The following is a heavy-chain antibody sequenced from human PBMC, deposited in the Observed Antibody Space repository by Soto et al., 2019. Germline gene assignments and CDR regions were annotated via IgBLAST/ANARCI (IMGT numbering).Heavy chain of an antibody. CDR2: INPNTGAT. J-gene: IGHJ6*02. Sequence: QVQLVQSGAEVRKPGASVRVSCKASGYTFTGYYIHWVRQAPGQGLEGMGWINPNTGATNYAQKFQARVTMTGDTSISTASMELYRLRSDETAVYYCERDHNPDQYYQGMDVWGQGTPVTVSS. CDR3: ERDHNPDQYYQGMDV. D-gene: IGHD1-1*01. CDR1: GYTFTGYY. V-gene: IGHV1-2*02.